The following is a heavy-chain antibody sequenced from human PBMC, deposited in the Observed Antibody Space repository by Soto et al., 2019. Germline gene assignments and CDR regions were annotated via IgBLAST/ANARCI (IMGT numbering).Heavy chain of an antibody. J-gene: IGHJ4*02. Sequence: SETLSLTCTVSGGSISSGDYYWSWIRQPPGKGLEWIGNIYYTGSTNYNPSLKSRVIMSVDTSKNQFSLNLDSVTAADTAVHYCARGGPLSWDPAIDSWGQGTLVTVSS. CDR2: IYYTGST. CDR3: ARGGPLSWDPAIDS. D-gene: IGHD1-26*01. V-gene: IGHV4-61*08. CDR1: GGSISSGDYY.